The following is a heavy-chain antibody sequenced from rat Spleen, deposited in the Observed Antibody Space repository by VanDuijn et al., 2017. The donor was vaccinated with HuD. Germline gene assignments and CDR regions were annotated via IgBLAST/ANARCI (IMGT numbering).Heavy chain of an antibody. V-gene: IGHV5-34*01. CDR2: ISSSGGTI. CDR3: ARRNYGGPVAY. D-gene: IGHD1-11*01. J-gene: IGHJ3*01. Sequence: EVQLVESGGGLVQPGRSLKLSCVASGFTFSDYGMNWIRQAPGKGLEWVAYISSSGGTIYYADTVKGRFTISRDNAKNTLYLQLSSLRSEDTALYYCARRNYGGPVAYWGQGTLVTVSS. CDR1: GFTFSDYG.